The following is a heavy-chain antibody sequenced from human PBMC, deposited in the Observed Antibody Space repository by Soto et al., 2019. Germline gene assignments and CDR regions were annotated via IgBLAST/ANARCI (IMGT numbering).Heavy chain of an antibody. D-gene: IGHD3-22*01. CDR2: ISYDGSNK. CDR3: ARVLVVVTSGAFDI. V-gene: IGHV3-30-3*01. J-gene: IGHJ3*02. Sequence: GGSLRLSCAASGFTFSSYAMHWVRQAPGKGLEWVAVISYDGSNKYYADSVKGRFTISRDNSKNTLYLQMNSLRAEDTAVYYCARVLVVVTSGAFDIWGQGTMVTVSS. CDR1: GFTFSSYA.